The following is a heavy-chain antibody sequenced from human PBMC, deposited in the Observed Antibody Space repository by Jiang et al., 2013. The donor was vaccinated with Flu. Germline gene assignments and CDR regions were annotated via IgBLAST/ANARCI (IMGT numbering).Heavy chain of an antibody. CDR3: VKDSAWWSDFWSGAEFDS. V-gene: IGHV3-64D*08. D-gene: IGHD3-3*01. J-gene: IGHJ5*01. CDR1: GFMFSGYG. CDR2: ISSKGDSR. Sequence: VQLLESGGGLVQPGGSLRLSCSASGFMFSGYGMHWVRQVPGKGLESVAAISSKGDSRYHADSVRGRLTISRDNSKNTLYLQMTSLRADDTAVYYCVKDSAWWSDFWSGAEFDSWGRGTLVTVSS.